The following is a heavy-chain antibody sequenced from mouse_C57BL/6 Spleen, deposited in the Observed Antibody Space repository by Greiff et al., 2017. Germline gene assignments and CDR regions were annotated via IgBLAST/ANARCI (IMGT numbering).Heavy chain of an antibody. J-gene: IGHJ2*01. Sequence: QVQLQQPGAELVMPGASVKLSCKASGYTFTSYWMHWVNQRPGQGLEWIGEIDASDSYTNYNQKFKCKSTLTEDKSSSTAYMQLSSLTSEDSAVYYCARESNYFDYWGQGTTLTVSS. V-gene: IGHV1-69*01. D-gene: IGHD5-1*01. CDR2: IDASDSYT. CDR3: ARESNYFDY. CDR1: GYTFTSYW.